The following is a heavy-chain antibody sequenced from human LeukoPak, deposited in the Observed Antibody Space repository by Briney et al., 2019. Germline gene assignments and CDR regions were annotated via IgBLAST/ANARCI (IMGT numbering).Heavy chain of an antibody. CDR1: GFTFRSYW. D-gene: IGHD3-16*01. J-gene: IGHJ6*03. Sequence: PGGSLRLSCVDSGFTFRSYWMSWGRQAPGRGLEWVDNIKQDGSEKYYVDSVKGRFTISRDNSKNTLYLQMNSLRAEDTAVYYCAKGSAAYHDYVWGSYRDYYYMDVWGKGTTVTVSS. CDR2: IKQDGSEK. CDR3: AKGSAAYHDYVWGSYRDYYYMDV. V-gene: IGHV3-7*03.